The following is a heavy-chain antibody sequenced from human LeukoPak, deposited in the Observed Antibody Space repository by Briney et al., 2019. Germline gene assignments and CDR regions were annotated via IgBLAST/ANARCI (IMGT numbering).Heavy chain of an antibody. V-gene: IGHV3-43D*04. D-gene: IGHD6-19*01. CDR1: GFTFDDYA. CDR2: ISWDGGST. Sequence: PGGSLRLSCAASGFTFDDYAMHWVRQAPGKGLEWVSLISWDGGSTYYADSVKGRFTISRDNSKNSLYLQMNSLRAEDTALYHCAKDLHAEQWLPTGYYFDYWGQGTLVTVSS. J-gene: IGHJ4*02. CDR3: AKDLHAEQWLPTGYYFDY.